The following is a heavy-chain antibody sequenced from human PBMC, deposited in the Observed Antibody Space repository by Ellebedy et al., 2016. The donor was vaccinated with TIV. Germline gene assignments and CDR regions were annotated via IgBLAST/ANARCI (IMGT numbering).Heavy chain of an antibody. V-gene: IGHV3-23*01. Sequence: PGGSLRLSCAASGFTFSNSAMSWVRQAPGKGLEWVSSISASGGSTHYADSVKGRFTISRDNSKNTLYLQMNSLRAEDTAVYFCAKDPGVNIVATTSYFDYWGQGTLVTVSS. CDR2: ISASGGST. CDR3: AKDPGVNIVATTSYFDY. D-gene: IGHD5-12*01. J-gene: IGHJ4*02. CDR1: GFTFSNSA.